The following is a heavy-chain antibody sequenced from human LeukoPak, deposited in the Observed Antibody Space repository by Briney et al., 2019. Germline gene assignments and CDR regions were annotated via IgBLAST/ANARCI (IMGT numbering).Heavy chain of an antibody. D-gene: IGHD2-15*01. CDR3: AKEGRYCSGGSCYSGYYFDY. CDR2: ISYDGSNK. V-gene: IGHV3-30*18. J-gene: IGHJ4*02. Sequence: GGSLRLSCAASGFTFSSYGVRWVRQAPGTGLEWVAVISYDGSNKYYADSVKGRFTISRDNSKNTLYLQMNSLRAEDTAVYYCAKEGRYCSGGSCYSGYYFDYWGQGTLVTVSS. CDR1: GFTFSSYG.